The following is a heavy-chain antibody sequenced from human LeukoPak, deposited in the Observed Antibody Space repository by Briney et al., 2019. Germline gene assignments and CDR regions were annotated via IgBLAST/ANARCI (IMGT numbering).Heavy chain of an antibody. Sequence: ETLSLTCTVSGGSISSYYWSWIRQPPGKGLEWIGYIYYSGSTNYNPSLKSRVTISVDTSKNQFSLKLSSVTAADTAVYYCAREAEAKYSNYVDYWGQGTLVTVSS. J-gene: IGHJ4*02. CDR1: GGSISSYY. V-gene: IGHV4-59*01. CDR3: AREAEAKYSNYVDY. CDR2: IYYSGST. D-gene: IGHD4-11*01.